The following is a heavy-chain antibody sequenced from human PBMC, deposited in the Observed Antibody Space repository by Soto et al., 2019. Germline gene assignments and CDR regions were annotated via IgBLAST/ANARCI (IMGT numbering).Heavy chain of an antibody. V-gene: IGHV1-8*01. CDR3: ARGPTRGTSTKQLDWFDP. J-gene: IGHJ5*02. CDR2: MNPNSGNT. CDR1: GYTFTSYD. D-gene: IGHD6-6*01. Sequence: VASVKVSCKASGYTFTSYDINWVRQATGQGLEWMGWMNPNSGNTGYAQKFQGRVTMTRNTSMSTAYMELSSLRSEDTAVYYCARGPTRGTSTKQLDWFDPWGQGTLVTVSS.